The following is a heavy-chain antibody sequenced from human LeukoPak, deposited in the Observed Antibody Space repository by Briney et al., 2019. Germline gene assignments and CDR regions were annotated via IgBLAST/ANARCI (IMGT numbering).Heavy chain of an antibody. Sequence: GGSLRLSCTTSGFTFSSYRMNWVRQAPGEGLEWVSSISSSTNYIYYADSVKGRFTISRDNAKNSLYLQMNSLRAEDTAVYYCARVPGDYWGQGTLVTVSS. V-gene: IGHV3-21*01. CDR1: GFTFSSYR. CDR2: ISSSTNYI. CDR3: ARVPGDY. J-gene: IGHJ4*02.